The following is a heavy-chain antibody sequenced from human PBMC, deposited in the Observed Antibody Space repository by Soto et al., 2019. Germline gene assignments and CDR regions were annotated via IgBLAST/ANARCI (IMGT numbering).Heavy chain of an antibody. CDR2: IYYSGST. J-gene: IGHJ4*02. CDR1: GGSISSSSYY. Sequence: PSETLSLTCTVSGGSISSSSYYWGWIRQPPGKGLEWIGSIYYSGSTYYNPSLKSRVTISVDTSKNQFSLKLSSVTAADTAVYYCARRWRVLDYWGQGTLVTVSS. V-gene: IGHV4-39*01. CDR3: ARRWRVLDY.